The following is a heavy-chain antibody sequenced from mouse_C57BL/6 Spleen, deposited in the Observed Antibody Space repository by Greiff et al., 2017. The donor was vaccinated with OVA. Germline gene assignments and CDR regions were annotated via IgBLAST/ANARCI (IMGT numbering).Heavy chain of an antibody. V-gene: IGHV1-80*01. Sequence: QVQLQQSGAELVKPGASVKISCKASGYAFSSYWMNWVKQRPGKGLEWIGQIYPGDGDTNYNGKFKGKATLTADKSSSTAYMQLRSLTSEDSAVYFCARGTLWSPFAYWGQGTLVTVSA. D-gene: IGHD1-1*02. CDR3: ARGTLWSPFAY. CDR1: GYAFSSYW. CDR2: IYPGDGDT. J-gene: IGHJ3*01.